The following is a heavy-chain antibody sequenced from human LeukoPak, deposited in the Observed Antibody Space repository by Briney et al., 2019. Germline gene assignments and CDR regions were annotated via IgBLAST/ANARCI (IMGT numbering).Heavy chain of an antibody. J-gene: IGHJ5*02. CDR1: GYTFTRYY. CDR2: VNPKSGST. CDR3: ARGKTKGVTVNWFDP. D-gene: IGHD3-16*02. Sequence: ASVKVSCKASGYTFTRYYIHWVRQAPGQGLEWVGWVNPKSGSTNYPQTFQGRVTVTRDTSISTAYMELFRLRSDDTAVYYCARGKTKGVTVNWFDPWGQGTLVTVSS. V-gene: IGHV1-2*02.